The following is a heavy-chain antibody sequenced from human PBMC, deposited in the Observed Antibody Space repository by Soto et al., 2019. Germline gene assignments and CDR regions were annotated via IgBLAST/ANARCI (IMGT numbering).Heavy chain of an antibody. CDR2: FDPEDGET. CDR1: GYTLTELA. Sequence: EASVKVSCKVSGYTLTELAMHWVRQAPGKGLEWMGCFDPEDGETIYAQKFQGRVTMTEDTSTDTAYMELSSLRSEDTAVYYCATAPGLRRNYYFDYWGQGTLVTAPQ. CDR3: ATAPGLRRNYYFDY. J-gene: IGHJ4*02. V-gene: IGHV1-24*01. D-gene: IGHD4-17*01.